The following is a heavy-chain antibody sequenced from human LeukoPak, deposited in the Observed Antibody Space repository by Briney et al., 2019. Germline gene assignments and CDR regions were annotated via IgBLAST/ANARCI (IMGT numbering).Heavy chain of an antibody. J-gene: IGHJ6*02. CDR2: IWYDGSNK. CDR3: AKERTYYDFWSGTSLYGMDV. Sequence: QSGGSLRLSCAASGFTFSSYGMHWVRQAPGKGLEWVAVIWYDGSNKYYADSVKGRFTISRDNSKNTLYLQMNSLRAEDTAVYYCAKERTYYDFWSGTSLYGMDVWGQGTTVTVSS. CDR1: GFTFSSYG. V-gene: IGHV3-33*06. D-gene: IGHD3-3*01.